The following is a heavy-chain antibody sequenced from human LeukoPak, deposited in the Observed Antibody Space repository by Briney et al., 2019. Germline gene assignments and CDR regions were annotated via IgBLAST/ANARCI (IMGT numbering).Heavy chain of an antibody. V-gene: IGHV4-39*01. J-gene: IGHJ3*01. CDR1: GGSISSTSYY. Sequence: SETLSLTCAVSGGSISSTSYYWAWIRQPPGKGLEWIGTIYYSGSTYHNPSLKSRVTMSVDASRNQFSLKLSSVDAADTAVYYCARAGVRYFDSSGLYAFDFWGQGTTVTVSS. CDR2: IYYSGST. CDR3: ARAGVRYFDSSGLYAFDF. D-gene: IGHD3-22*01.